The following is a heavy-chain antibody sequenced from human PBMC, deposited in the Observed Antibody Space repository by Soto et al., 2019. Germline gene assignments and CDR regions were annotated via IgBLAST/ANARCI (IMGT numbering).Heavy chain of an antibody. D-gene: IGHD6-13*01. Sequence: EVQLLESGGGSVQPGGSLRLSCAASGFTFSSYAMSWVRQAPGNGLEWVSAISGSGGSTYYADSVKGRFTISRDNSKNTLYLQMNSLRAEDTAVYYCAKENGYSSSWFEFDYWGQGTLVTVSS. CDR3: AKENGYSSSWFEFDY. CDR1: GFTFSSYA. V-gene: IGHV3-23*01. J-gene: IGHJ4*02. CDR2: ISGSGGST.